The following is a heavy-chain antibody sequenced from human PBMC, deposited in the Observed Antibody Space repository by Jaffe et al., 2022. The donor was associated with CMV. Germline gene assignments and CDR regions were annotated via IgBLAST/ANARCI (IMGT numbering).Heavy chain of an antibody. CDR2: IDWDNDK. J-gene: IGHJ4*02. CDR1: GFSLNTRGVC. CDR3: ARTHLYQSDGSGYPLDY. V-gene: IGHV2-70*17. Sequence: QVTLRESGPALVKPTQTLTLTCTFSGFSLNTRGVCVSWIRQPPGKALEWLARIDWDNDKFYNTSLKTRLTISKDTSKNQVVLTMTNMDPVDTATYYCARTHLYQSDGSGYPLDYWGQGTLVTVSS. D-gene: IGHD3-22*01.